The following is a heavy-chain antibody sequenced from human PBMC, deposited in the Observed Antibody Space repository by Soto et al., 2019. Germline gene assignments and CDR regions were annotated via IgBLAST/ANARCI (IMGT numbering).Heavy chain of an antibody. CDR1: GGTFSSYT. J-gene: IGHJ5*01. CDR2: IIPILGIA. D-gene: IGHD4-4*01. Sequence: SVKVSCKASGGTFSSYTISWVRQAPGQGLEWMGRIIPILGIANYAQKFQGRVTITADKSTSTAYMELSSLRSEDTAVYYCARVYFFYYCSNYDLFDSSGQGTLVTVSA. CDR3: ARVYFFYYCSNYDLFDS. V-gene: IGHV1-69*02.